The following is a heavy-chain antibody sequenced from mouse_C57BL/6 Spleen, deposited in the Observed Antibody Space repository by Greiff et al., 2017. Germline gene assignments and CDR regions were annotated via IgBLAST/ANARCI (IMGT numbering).Heavy chain of an antibody. D-gene: IGHD4-1*01. CDR3: TRRGLGYAMDY. V-gene: IGHV1-15*01. CDR2: IDPETGGT. Sequence: QVQLKESGAELVRPGASVTLSCKASGYTFTDYEMHWVKQTPVHGLEWIGAIDPETGGTAYNQKFKGKAILTADKSSSTAYMELRSLTSEDSAVYYGTRRGLGYAMDYWGQGTSVTVSS. CDR1: GYTFTDYE. J-gene: IGHJ4*01.